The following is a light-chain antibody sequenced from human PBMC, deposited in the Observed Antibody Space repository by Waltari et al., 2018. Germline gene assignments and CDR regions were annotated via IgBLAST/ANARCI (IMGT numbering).Light chain of an antibody. V-gene: IGLV8-61*01. CDR1: SGSVPLSYP. CDR2: NTH. J-gene: IGLJ2*01. CDR3: VLYVGSDIVI. Sequence: QTVVTQVPLLSVFPGGSVTLTSGLSSGSVPLSYPPSWYQQTAGQAPLTRIYNTHTLSSGGAGRFARSMRGIKAALTITGAQADDESDDYFVLYVGSDIVIFRGGTKLTVL.